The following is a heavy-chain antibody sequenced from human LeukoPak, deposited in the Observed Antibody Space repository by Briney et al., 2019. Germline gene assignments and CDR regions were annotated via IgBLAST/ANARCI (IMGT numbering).Heavy chain of an antibody. V-gene: IGHV4-59*08. CDR1: GGSISSYY. D-gene: IGHD3-22*01. J-gene: IGHJ6*02. Sequence: KASETLSLTCTVSGGSISSYYWSWIRQPPGKGLEWIGYIYYSGSTYYNPSLKSRVTISVDTSKNQFSLKLSSVTAADTAVYYCARASGYYDSSGYYLGGHQDLNYYGMDVWGQGTTVTVSS. CDR2: IYYSGST. CDR3: ARASGYYDSSGYYLGGHQDLNYYGMDV.